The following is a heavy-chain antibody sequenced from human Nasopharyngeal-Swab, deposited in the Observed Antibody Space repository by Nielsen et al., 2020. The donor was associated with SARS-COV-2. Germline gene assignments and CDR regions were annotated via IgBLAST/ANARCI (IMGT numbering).Heavy chain of an antibody. D-gene: IGHD5-24*01. Sequence: GSLRLSCTGFGYSFANYWIGWVRQMPGKGLEWMGSIYPGNSDTRYSPAFHGRVTMSADKSINTAYLQWTSLRASDTAVYYCARRAARDGYNYEVDPWGQGTRVTVSS. V-gene: IGHV5-51*01. CDR1: GYSFANYW. J-gene: IGHJ5*02. CDR2: IYPGNSDT. CDR3: ARRAARDGYNYEVDP.